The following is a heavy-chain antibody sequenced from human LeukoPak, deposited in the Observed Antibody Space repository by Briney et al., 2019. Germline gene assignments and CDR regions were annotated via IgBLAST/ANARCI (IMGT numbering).Heavy chain of an antibody. CDR3: AKVRDLWSGLGY. CDR1: GFTFDDYA. Sequence: GGSLRLSCAASGFTFDDYAMHWVRQAPGKGLEWVSLISWDGGSTYYADSVKGRFTISRDNSKNSLYLQMNSLRAEDTALYYCAKVRDLWSGLGYWGQEPLVTVPS. D-gene: IGHD3-3*01. J-gene: IGHJ4*02. CDR2: ISWDGGST. V-gene: IGHV3-43D*03.